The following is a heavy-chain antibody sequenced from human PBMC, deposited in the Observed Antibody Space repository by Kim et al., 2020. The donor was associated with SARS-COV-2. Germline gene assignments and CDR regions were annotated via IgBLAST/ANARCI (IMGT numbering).Heavy chain of an antibody. V-gene: IGHV4-59*08. Sequence: IYYSGSTNYNPSLKSRVTISVDTSKNQFSLKLSSVTAADTAVYYCASQDYWGQGTLVTVSS. CDR2: IYYSGST. J-gene: IGHJ4*02. CDR3: ASQDY.